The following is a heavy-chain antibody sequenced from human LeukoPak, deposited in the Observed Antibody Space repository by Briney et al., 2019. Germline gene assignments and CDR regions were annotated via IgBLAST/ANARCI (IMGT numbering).Heavy chain of an antibody. V-gene: IGHV7-4-1*02. J-gene: IGHJ4*02. CDR2: INTNTGNP. D-gene: IGHD2-2*01. CDR1: GYTFTNYA. Sequence: VASVKVSCKASGYTFTNYAMNWVRQAPGQGLEWMGWINTNTGNPTYAQGFTGRFVFSLDTSVSTAYLQISSLKAEDTAMYYCARGYCSSTSCYGGSYWGQGTLVTVSS. CDR3: ARGYCSSTSCYGGSY.